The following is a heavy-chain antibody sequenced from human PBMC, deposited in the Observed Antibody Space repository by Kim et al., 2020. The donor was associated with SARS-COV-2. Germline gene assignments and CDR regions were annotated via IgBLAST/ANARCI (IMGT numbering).Heavy chain of an antibody. CDR2: IIPIFGTA. Sequence: SVKVSCKASGGTFSSYAISWVRQAPGQGLEWMGGIIPIFGTANYTQKFQGRVTITADESTSTAYMELSSLRSEDTAVYYCASWYCSGGSCYLGTYWYFDPWGRGTLVTVSS. D-gene: IGHD2-15*01. V-gene: IGHV1-69*13. CDR3: ASWYCSGGSCYLGTYWYFDP. CDR1: GGTFSSYA. J-gene: IGHJ2*01.